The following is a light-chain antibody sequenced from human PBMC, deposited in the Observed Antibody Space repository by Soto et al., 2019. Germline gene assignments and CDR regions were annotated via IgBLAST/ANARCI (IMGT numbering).Light chain of an antibody. J-gene: IGKJ1*01. CDR1: QGISNF. CDR2: AAT. CDR3: QNYYSAPWT. Sequence: DIQMTQSPSSLSASLGDRVSITCRASQGISNFLAWYQQKLGRAPRRLIYAATSLQSGVPSRFSGSGSGTNFTLTISSLQPEDVATYYCQNYYSAPWTFGPGTKVEIK. V-gene: IGKV1-27*01.